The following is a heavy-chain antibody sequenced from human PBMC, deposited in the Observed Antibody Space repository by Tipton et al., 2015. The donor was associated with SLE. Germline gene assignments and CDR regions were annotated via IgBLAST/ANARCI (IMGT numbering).Heavy chain of an antibody. J-gene: IGHJ4*02. Sequence: QVQLVQSGAEVKKPGSSVKVSCKASGGTLSSYAISWVRQAPGQGLEWMGGINPTFGTANYADSVKGRFTISRDNAKNSLYLKMNSLRAEDTAVYYCARDGGPVTFDYWGQGTLVTVSS. CDR2: INPTFGTA. D-gene: IGHD4-23*01. V-gene: IGHV1-69*06. CDR1: GGTLSSYA. CDR3: ARDGGPVTFDY.